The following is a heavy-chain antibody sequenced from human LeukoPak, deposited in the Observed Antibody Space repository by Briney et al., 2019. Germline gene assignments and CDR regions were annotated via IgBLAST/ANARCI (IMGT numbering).Heavy chain of an antibody. Sequence: SETLSLTCTVSGGSISSYYWSWIRQPPGKGLEWIGYIYYSGSTNYNPSLKSRVTISVDTSKNQFSLKLSSVTAADTAVYYCARQKGHDSSSIDYWGQGTLVTVSS. CDR1: GGSISSYY. V-gene: IGHV4-59*08. CDR2: IYYSGST. CDR3: ARQKGHDSSSIDY. J-gene: IGHJ4*02. D-gene: IGHD3-22*01.